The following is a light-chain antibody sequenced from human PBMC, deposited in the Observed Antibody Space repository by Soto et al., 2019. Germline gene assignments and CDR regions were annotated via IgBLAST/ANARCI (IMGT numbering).Light chain of an antibody. Sequence: DIQMTQSPSSLSASVGDTITITCRASQSVRSYLNWYQQKPGKAXDLLIYTTTSLQSEVPSRFSGSGSETHFTLTITSLQPEDFANYFCQQTYSAPPWTFGPGTKVDIK. V-gene: IGKV1-39*01. CDR1: QSVRSY. CDR2: TTT. J-gene: IGKJ1*01. CDR3: QQTYSAPPWT.